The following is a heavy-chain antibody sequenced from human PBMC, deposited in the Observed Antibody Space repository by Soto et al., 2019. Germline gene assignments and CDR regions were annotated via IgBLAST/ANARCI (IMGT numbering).Heavy chain of an antibody. CDR1: GFTFSSYW. D-gene: IGHD5-18*01. V-gene: IGHV3-74*01. Sequence: EVQLVESGGGLVQPGGSLRLSCAASGFTFSSYWMHWVRQAPGKGLVWVSRINSDGSSTSYADSVKGRFTISRDNAKNTLYLHMNSLRAEDTAVYYCAREEGQLWSQHNWFDPWGQGTLVTVPS. CDR2: INSDGSST. CDR3: AREEGQLWSQHNWFDP. J-gene: IGHJ5*02.